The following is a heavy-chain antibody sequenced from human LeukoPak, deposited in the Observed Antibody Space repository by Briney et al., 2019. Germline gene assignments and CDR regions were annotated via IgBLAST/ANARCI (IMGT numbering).Heavy chain of an antibody. CDR3: ATDYGDYVRYFDY. CDR2: IIPIFGTA. D-gene: IGHD4-17*01. V-gene: IGHV1-69*13. CDR1: GGTFSSYA. J-gene: IGHJ4*02. Sequence: ASVKVSCKASGGTFSSYAISWVRQAPGQGLEWMGGIIPIFGTANYAQKFQGRVTITADESTSTAYMELSSLRSEDTAVYYCATDYGDYVRYFDYWGQGILVTVSS.